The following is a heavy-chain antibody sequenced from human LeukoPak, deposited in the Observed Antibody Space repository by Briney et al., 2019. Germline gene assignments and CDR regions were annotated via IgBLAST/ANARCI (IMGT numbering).Heavy chain of an antibody. Sequence: SETLSLTCSVSGGSISPYYWSWIRQPPGKGLEWIGYIFYSGVTTCNPSLKSRVSISLDSPKNQFFLRLTSVTAADTAMCYCARAETLAAIYFDLWGQGRLVTVSS. CDR2: IFYSGVT. V-gene: IGHV4-59*01. J-gene: IGHJ4*02. CDR1: GGSISPYY. CDR3: ARAETLAAIYFDL. D-gene: IGHD6-25*01.